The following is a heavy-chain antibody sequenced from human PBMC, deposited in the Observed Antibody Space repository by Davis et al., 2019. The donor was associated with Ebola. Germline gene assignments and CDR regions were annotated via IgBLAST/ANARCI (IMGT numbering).Heavy chain of an antibody. CDR3: ARKWELPGGWFDP. CDR1: GYTFTSYA. V-gene: IGHV1-3*01. CDR2: INAGNGNT. Sequence: AASVKVSCKASGYTFTSYAMHWVRQAPGQRLEWMGWINAGNGNTKYSQKFQGRVTITRDTSASTAYMELRSLRSDDTAVYYCARKWELPGGWFDPWGQGTLVTVSS. J-gene: IGHJ5*02. D-gene: IGHD1-26*01.